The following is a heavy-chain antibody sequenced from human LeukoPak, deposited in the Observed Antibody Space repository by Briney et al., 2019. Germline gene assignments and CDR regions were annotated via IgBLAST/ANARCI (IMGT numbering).Heavy chain of an antibody. Sequence: GGSLRLSCTASGFTFGDYAMSWFRQAPGKGLEWVGFIRSKAYGGTTEYAASVKGRFTISRDDSKSIAYLQMNSLKTEDTAMYYCTTRDGYNQYYFDYWGQGTLVTVSS. CDR1: GFTFGDYA. J-gene: IGHJ4*02. CDR3: TTRDGYNQYYFDY. V-gene: IGHV3-49*03. CDR2: IRSKAYGGTT. D-gene: IGHD5-24*01.